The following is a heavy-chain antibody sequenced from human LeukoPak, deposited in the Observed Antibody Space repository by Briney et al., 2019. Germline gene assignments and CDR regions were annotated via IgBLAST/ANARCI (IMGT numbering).Heavy chain of an antibody. CDR2: IYPGDSGT. D-gene: IGHD3-10*01. Sequence: GESLKISCKGSGSSFANYWIGWVRQLPGKGLEGMGIIYPGDSGTIYSPSFQGQVTISADKSSNTAYLQWSSLKTSDTAIYYCARAERSGTDPLVWFDPWGQGTLVTVSS. CDR1: GSSFANYW. CDR3: ARAERSGTDPLVWFDP. V-gene: IGHV5-51*01. J-gene: IGHJ5*02.